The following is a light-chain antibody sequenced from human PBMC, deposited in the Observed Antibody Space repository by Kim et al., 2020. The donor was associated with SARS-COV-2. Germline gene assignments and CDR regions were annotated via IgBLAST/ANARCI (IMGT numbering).Light chain of an antibody. Sequence: SPGEKATLSCRAIQTVNSNKLAWYQQKPGQAPRLLIYDASSRATGIADRFSGSGSGTDFTLTVSRVAPEDFAVYYCQQFGRSPLYSFGQGTKLEI. J-gene: IGKJ2*03. CDR1: QTVNSNK. V-gene: IGKV3-20*01. CDR2: DAS. CDR3: QQFGRSPLYS.